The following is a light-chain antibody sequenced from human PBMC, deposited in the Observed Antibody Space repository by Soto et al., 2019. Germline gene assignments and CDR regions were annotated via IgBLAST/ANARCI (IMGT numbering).Light chain of an antibody. J-gene: IGKJ1*01. CDR1: QVIRND. Sequence: DIHMTQSPSTLSASVGDRVTITCRAIQVIRNDLGWYQQKPGKAPKLLIYAASSLQSGVPSRFSGSGSGTDFTLTISSLQPDDFATYCCQQYNSYSSFGQGTKVDIK. V-gene: IGKV1-17*01. CDR2: AAS. CDR3: QQYNSYSS.